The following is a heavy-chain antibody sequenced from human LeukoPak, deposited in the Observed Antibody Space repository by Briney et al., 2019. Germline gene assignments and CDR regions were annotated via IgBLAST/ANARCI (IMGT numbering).Heavy chain of an antibody. D-gene: IGHD3-22*01. CDR1: GFTFSSYG. Sequence: GGSLRLSCAASGFTFSSYGMSWVRPAPGKGLEWVSAVSGSGGITDYADSVKGRFTISRDNSKNTLYQQMNNLRAEDTAVYYCAKQGWGYYHRSGYLNDAFDMWGQGTM. CDR3: AKQGWGYYHRSGYLNDAFDM. CDR2: VSGSGGIT. J-gene: IGHJ3*02. V-gene: IGHV3-23*01.